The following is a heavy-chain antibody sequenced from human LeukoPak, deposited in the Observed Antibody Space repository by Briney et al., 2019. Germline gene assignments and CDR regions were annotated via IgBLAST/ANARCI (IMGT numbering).Heavy chain of an antibody. Sequence: GGSLRLSCAASGFTFSNYAMSWVRQAPGKGLEWVSSIGGSGDSTSYADSVKGRFTISRDNSKSSLFLQMNSLRAEDTAVYYCAKFRSHYYKYYFDYWGQGTLVTVSS. CDR2: IGGSGDST. CDR1: GFTFSNYA. J-gene: IGHJ4*02. D-gene: IGHD3-10*01. V-gene: IGHV3-23*01. CDR3: AKFRSHYYKYYFDY.